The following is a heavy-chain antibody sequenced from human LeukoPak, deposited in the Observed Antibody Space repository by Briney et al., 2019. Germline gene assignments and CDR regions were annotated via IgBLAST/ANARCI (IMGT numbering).Heavy chain of an antibody. CDR2: IYTSGST. Sequence: SETLSLTCTVSGGSISSYYWSWIRQPPGKGQEWIGYIYTSGSTNYNPSLKSRVTISVDTSKNQFSLKLSSVTAADTAVYYCARQGNSWEFDYWGQGTLVTVSS. CDR3: ARQGNSWEFDY. J-gene: IGHJ4*02. V-gene: IGHV4-4*09. D-gene: IGHD6-13*01. CDR1: GGSISSYY.